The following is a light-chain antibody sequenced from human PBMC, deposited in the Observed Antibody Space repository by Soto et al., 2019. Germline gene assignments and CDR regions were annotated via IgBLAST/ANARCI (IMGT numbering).Light chain of an antibody. CDR2: GAS. CDR3: QRYNGWTRT. Sequence: EIVMTQSPATLSVSPGERATLSRRASQSVGTDLACYQQKPGQAPRLLIYGASTSAAGISPRFSGGGSGTEFPLTISSLQSEDFEGYYCQRYNGWTRTFGQGTKVGIK. V-gene: IGKV3-15*01. CDR1: QSVGTD. J-gene: IGKJ1*01.